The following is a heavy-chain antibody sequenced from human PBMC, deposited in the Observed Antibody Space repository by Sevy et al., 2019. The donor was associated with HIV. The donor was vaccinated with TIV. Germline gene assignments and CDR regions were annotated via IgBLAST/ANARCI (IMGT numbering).Heavy chain of an antibody. CDR1: GFTFSKYS. V-gene: IGHV3-23*01. CDR2: FSFGCGEI. D-gene: IGHD2-8*01. J-gene: IGHJ4*02. Sequence: GGSLRLSCAASGFTFSKYSMSWVRQPPGKELEWVSTFSFGCGEINYADSVKGRFTISRDNSKSSVCLQMNNLRPEDTAVYYCAREGCTKPHDYWGQGTLVTVSS. CDR3: AREGCTKPHDY.